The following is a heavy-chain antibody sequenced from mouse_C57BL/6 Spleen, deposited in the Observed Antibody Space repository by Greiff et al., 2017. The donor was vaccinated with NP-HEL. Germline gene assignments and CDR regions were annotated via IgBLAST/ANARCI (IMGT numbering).Heavy chain of an antibody. CDR2: INPGSGGT. V-gene: IGHV1-54*01. Sequence: QVQLQQSGAELVRPGTSVKVSCKASGYAFTNYLIEWVKQRPGQGLEWIGVINPGSGGTNYNEKFKGKATLTADKSSSTAYMQLSSLTSEDSAVYFCARFWVRYYAMDYWGQGTSVTVSS. D-gene: IGHD2-14*01. CDR1: GYAFTNYL. J-gene: IGHJ4*01. CDR3: ARFWVRYYAMDY.